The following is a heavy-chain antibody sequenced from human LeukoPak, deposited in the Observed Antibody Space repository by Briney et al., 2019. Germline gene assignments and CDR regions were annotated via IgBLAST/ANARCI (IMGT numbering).Heavy chain of an antibody. Sequence: SETLSLTCAVSGGSFSGYYWSWIRQPPGKGLEWIGVINHSGSTNYNPSLNSRVTMSVDTAKNKFSLKLSSVTAADTAVYYGARGVWFGGSSYYYYYMDVWGKGTTVTVSS. D-gene: IGHD3-10*01. CDR1: GGSFSGYY. V-gene: IGHV4-34*01. CDR3: ARGVWFGGSSYYYYYMDV. J-gene: IGHJ6*03. CDR2: INHSGST.